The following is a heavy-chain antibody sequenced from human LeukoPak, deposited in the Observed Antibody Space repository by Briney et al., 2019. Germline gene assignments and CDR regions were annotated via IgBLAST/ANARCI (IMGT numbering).Heavy chain of an antibody. CDR1: GFTFDDYG. Sequence: GGSLRLSCAASGFTFDDYGMSWVRQAPGKGLEWVPGINWNGGSTGYADPVKGRFTISRDNAKNSLYLQMNSLRAEDTALYYCARVGSSWQEEAFDYWGQGTLVTVSS. J-gene: IGHJ4*02. CDR2: INWNGGST. CDR3: ARVGSSWQEEAFDY. D-gene: IGHD6-13*01. V-gene: IGHV3-20*04.